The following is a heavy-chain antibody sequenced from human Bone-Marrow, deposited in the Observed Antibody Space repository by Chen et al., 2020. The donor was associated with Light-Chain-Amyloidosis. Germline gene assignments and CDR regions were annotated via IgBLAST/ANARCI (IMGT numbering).Heavy chain of an antibody. D-gene: IGHD6-19*01. Sequence: EVQLVESGGGLVKPGGSLRLSCAASGFTFSSHAMTWVRQAPGKWLEWLSSISSNSYKYYADSVKGLFTISRDNAMNSVYLQMNSLRAEDTAIYYCSRPTSVWLQLTTGGDFWGQGTLVTVSS. V-gene: IGHV3-21*02. CDR3: SRPTSVWLQLTTGGDF. CDR1: GFTFSSHA. CDR2: ISSNSYK. J-gene: IGHJ4*02.